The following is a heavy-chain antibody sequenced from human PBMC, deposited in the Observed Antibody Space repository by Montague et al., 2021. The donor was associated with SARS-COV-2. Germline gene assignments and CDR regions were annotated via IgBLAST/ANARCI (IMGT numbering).Heavy chain of an antibody. V-gene: IGHV4-4*02. CDR2: IYHSGST. Sequence: SETLSLTCAVSGGSISSSNWWSWVRQPPGKGLECIGEIYHSGSTNYNPSLKSRVTISVDKSKNQFSLKLSSVTAADTAVYYCASVIWFGELFSPEYGMGGGGQGTTVTVSS. J-gene: IGHJ6*02. CDR3: ASVIWFGELFSPEYGMGG. D-gene: IGHD3-10*01. CDR1: GGSISSSNW.